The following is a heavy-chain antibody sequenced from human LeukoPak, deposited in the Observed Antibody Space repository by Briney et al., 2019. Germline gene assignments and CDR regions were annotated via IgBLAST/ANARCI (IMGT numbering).Heavy chain of an antibody. V-gene: IGHV4-4*07. J-gene: IGHJ5*02. CDR2: IFSSGST. CDR1: GGSINSYY. D-gene: IGHD3-3*01. CDR3: ARGAKFTIPPDWFDP. Sequence: SETLSLTCNVSGGSINSYYWSWVRQPAGKGLEWIGRIFSSGSTNYNPSLKSRVTMSVDTSKNQFPLKMSSVTAADTAVYYCARGAKFTIPPDWFDPWGQGTLVTVSS.